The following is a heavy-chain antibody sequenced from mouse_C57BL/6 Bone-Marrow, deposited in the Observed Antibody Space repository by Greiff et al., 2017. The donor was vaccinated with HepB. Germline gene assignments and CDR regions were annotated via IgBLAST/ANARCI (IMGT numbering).Heavy chain of an antibody. CDR2: SRNKANDYTT. D-gene: IGHD1-1*01. CDR3: ARAPYYYGYFDY. Sequence: EVNVVESGGGLVQSGRSLRLSCATSGFTFSDFYMEWVRQAPGKGLEWIAASRNKANDYTTEYSASVKGRFIVSRDTSQSILYLQMNALRAEDTAIYYCARAPYYYGYFDYWGQGTTLTVSS. V-gene: IGHV7-1*01. CDR1: GFTFSDFY. J-gene: IGHJ2*01.